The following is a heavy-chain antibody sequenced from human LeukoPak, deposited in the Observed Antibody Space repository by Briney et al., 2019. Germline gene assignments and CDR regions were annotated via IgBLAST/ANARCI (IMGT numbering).Heavy chain of an antibody. D-gene: IGHD3-22*01. J-gene: IGHJ4*02. CDR2: ISYDGSLK. CDR1: GFTFSSYT. CDR3: ARDYGEYYYDSSGYYGGFDY. Sequence: SGGSLRLSCAASGFTFSSYTMEWVRQAPGQGLEWVAFISYDGSLKYYADSVKGRFTISRDNAKNSLYLQMNSLRAEDTAVYYCARDYGEYYYDSSGYYGGFDYWGQGTLVTVSS. V-gene: IGHV3-30*04.